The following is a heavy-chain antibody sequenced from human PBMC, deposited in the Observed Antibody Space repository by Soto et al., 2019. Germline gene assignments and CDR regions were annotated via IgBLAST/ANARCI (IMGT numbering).Heavy chain of an antibody. D-gene: IGHD2-2*01. CDR1: GGSISSSSYY. Sequence: QLRLQESGPGLMKPSETLSLTCTVSGGSISSSSYYWGWIRQLPGKGVEWIGSIYYSGSTYYNPSLKTRATISVDTSKNLYSLKLRSVTAADKAVFYCARYCISTSCQDYWGQGTLVTVSS. J-gene: IGHJ4*02. CDR3: ARYCISTSCQDY. V-gene: IGHV4-39*01. CDR2: IYYSGST.